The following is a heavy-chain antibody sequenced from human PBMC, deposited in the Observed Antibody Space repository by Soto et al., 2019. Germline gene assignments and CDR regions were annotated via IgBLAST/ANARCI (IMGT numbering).Heavy chain of an antibody. CDR1: GYTFTSYY. D-gene: IGHD2-2*01. Sequence: ASVNVYCKAAGYTFTSYYMHWGRQAPGQGLEWMGIINPSGGSTSYAQKFQGRVTMTRDTSTSTVYMELSSLRSEDTAVYYCARDQHLCGMDVCGQGTTVTVSS. J-gene: IGHJ6*02. V-gene: IGHV1-46*01. CDR3: ARDQHLCGMDV. CDR2: INPSGGST.